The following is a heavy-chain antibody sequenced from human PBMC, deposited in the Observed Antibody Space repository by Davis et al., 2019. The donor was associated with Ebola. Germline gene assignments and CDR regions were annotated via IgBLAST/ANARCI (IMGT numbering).Heavy chain of an antibody. CDR3: ARGVGAAGDY. CDR1: GGTFSSYA. Sequence: ASVKVSCKASGGTFSSYAISWVRQAPGQGLEWMGWINPNSGGTNYAQKFQGWVTMTRDTSISTAYMELSRLRSDDTAVYYCARGVGAAGDYWGQGTLVTVSS. CDR2: INPNSGGT. V-gene: IGHV1-2*04. J-gene: IGHJ4*02. D-gene: IGHD6-13*01.